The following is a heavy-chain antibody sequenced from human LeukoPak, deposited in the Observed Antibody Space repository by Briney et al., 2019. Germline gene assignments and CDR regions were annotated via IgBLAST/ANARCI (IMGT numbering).Heavy chain of an antibody. D-gene: IGHD5-18*01. V-gene: IGHV3-21*01. CDR3: VRVSRYSNYWSFDL. Sequence: GGSLRLSCAASGFTFSSYSMNWVRQAPGKGLEWVSSISSSSSYIYYADSVKGRFTISRDNAKNSLYQQMNSLRAEDTAVYYCVRVSRYSNYWSFDLWGRGALVTVSS. CDR1: GFTFSSYS. CDR2: ISSSSSYI. J-gene: IGHJ2*01.